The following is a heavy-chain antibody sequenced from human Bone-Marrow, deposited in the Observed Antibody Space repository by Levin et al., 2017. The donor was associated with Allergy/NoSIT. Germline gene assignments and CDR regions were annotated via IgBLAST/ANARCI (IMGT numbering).Heavy chain of an antibody. CDR1: GVSIRNYY. V-gene: IGHV4-59*01. D-gene: IGHD2-2*01. CDR3: ANGGAIMGLFDY. CDR2: IYDSGNT. Sequence: KASETLSLTCTVSGVSIRNYYWSWIRQPPGKGLEWIASIYDSGNTYYNASLESRLTVSIDTSRNQFSLRLSSVTAADTAVYYCANGGAIMGLFDYWSQGTLVTVSS. J-gene: IGHJ4*02.